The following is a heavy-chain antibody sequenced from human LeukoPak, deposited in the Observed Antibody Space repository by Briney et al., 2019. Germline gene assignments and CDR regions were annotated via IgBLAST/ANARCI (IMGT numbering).Heavy chain of an antibody. CDR3: ARATYHSGSGSYIYYYMDI. CDR1: GGSISSYY. V-gene: IGHV4-59*01. J-gene: IGHJ6*03. CDR2: IYYSGST. D-gene: IGHD3-10*01. Sequence: SETLSLTCTVSGGSISSYYWSWIRQPPGKGLEWIGYIYYSGSTNYNPSLKSRVTISIDTSKNQFSLKLSSVTAADTAVYYCARATYHSGSGSYIYYYMDIWAKGTTVTVSS.